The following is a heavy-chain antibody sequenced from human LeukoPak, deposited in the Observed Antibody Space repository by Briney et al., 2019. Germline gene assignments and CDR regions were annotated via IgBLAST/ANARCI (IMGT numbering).Heavy chain of an antibody. J-gene: IGHJ4*02. CDR2: ISSSGSAI. CDR3: ARDRGGGDYLGY. V-gene: IGHV3-48*03. Sequence: GGSLRLSCAASGFTFSSYEMNWVRQAPGKGLEWVSYISSSGSAIYYADSVKGRFTISRDNAKNSLYLQMNGLRAEDTAVYYCARDRGGGDYLGYWGQGTLVTVSS. CDR1: GFTFSSYE. D-gene: IGHD4-17*01.